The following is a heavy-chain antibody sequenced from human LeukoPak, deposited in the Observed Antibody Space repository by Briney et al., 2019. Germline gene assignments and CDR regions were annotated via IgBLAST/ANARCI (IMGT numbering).Heavy chain of an antibody. V-gene: IGHV3-23*01. CDR3: AKDPYYDFWSGYYRYYFDY. Sequence: GGTLRLSCAASGFTFSSYGMSWVRQAPGKGLEWVSAISGSGGSTYYADSVKGRFTISRDNSKNTLYLQMNSLRAEDTAVYYCAKDPYYDFWSGYYRYYFDYWGQGTLVTVSS. J-gene: IGHJ4*02. CDR2: ISGSGGST. CDR1: GFTFSSYG. D-gene: IGHD3-3*01.